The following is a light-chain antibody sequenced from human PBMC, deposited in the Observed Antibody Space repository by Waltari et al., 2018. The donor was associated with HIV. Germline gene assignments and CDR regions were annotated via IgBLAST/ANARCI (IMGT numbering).Light chain of an antibody. CDR2: AAS. CDR1: QSINSL. V-gene: IGKV1-39*01. J-gene: IGKJ4*01. CDR3: QQSFILPLT. Sequence: DIQMTQSPSSLSASVGDRVTITCRASQSINSLLHWYQQKPGRATSLLIFAASSLQSGVPSRFSGNGSGTDFTLTISSLQPEDFAIYFCQQSFILPLTFGGGTRVEIK.